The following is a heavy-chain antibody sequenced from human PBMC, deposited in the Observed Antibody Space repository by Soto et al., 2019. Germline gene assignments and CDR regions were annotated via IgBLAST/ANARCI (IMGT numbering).Heavy chain of an antibody. J-gene: IGHJ4*02. CDR1: GFTVSSKY. V-gene: IGHV3-53*01. Sequence: EVQQVESGGGLIQPGGSLRLSCAASGFTVSSKYMTWVRQAPGKGLEWVSVIYGGGTTYYADSVKGRFTISRDNSKNTLYLQVNSLRAEDTAVYYCVQTTGWPGFDFWGQGTLVTVSS. CDR2: IYGGGTT. D-gene: IGHD6-19*01. CDR3: VQTTGWPGFDF.